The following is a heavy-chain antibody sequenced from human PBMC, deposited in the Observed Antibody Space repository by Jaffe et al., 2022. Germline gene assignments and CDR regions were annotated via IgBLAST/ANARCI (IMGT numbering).Heavy chain of an antibody. D-gene: IGHD3-10*01. V-gene: IGHV1-69*05. J-gene: IGHJ5*02. CDR3: ARRPRITMVRGIEYWFDP. Sequence: QVQLVQSGAEVKKPGSSVKVSCKASGGTFSSYAISWVRQAPGQGLEWMGGIIPIFGTANYAQKFQGRVTITTDESTSTAYMELSSLRSEDTAVYYCARRPRITMVRGIEYWFDPWGQGTLVTVSS. CDR1: GGTFSSYA. CDR2: IIPIFGTA.